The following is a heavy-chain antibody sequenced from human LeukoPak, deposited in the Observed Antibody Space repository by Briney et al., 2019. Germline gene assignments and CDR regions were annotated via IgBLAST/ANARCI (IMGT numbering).Heavy chain of an antibody. CDR2: INHSGST. CDR3: ARRRGYCDSSGSYYYMDV. CDR1: GGSFSGYY. D-gene: IGHD3-22*01. V-gene: IGHV4-34*01. J-gene: IGHJ6*03. Sequence: SETLSLTCAVYGGSFSGYYWSWIRQPPGKGLEWIGEINHSGSTNYNPSLKSRVTISVDTSKNQFSLKLSSVTAADTAVYYCARRRGYCDSSGSYYYMDVWGKGTTVTVSS.